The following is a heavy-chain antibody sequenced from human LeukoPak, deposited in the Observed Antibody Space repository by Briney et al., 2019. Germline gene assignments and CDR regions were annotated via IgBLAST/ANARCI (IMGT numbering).Heavy chain of an antibody. CDR2: ISGSGGST. CDR1: GFTFSSYA. J-gene: IGHJ4*02. V-gene: IGHV3-23*01. CDR3: ARVEDYYDTGAIIRRYFDY. D-gene: IGHD3-22*01. Sequence: GGSLRLSCAASGFTFSSYAMSWVRQAPGKGLEWVTAISGSGGSTYYADSVKGRFTISRDNSKNMMYLQMNSLRAEDTAVYFGARVEDYYDTGAIIRRYFDYWGQGTLVTVSS.